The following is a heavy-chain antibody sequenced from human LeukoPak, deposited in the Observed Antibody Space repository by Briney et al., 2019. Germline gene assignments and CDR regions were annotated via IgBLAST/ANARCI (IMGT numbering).Heavy chain of an antibody. D-gene: IGHD3-22*01. CDR3: ARASYYDSSGYYFDY. J-gene: IGHJ4*02. Sequence: NPSETLSLTCAVYGGSFSGYYWSWIRQPPGKGLEWIGEINHSGSTNYNPSLKSRVTISVDTSKNQFSLKLSSVTAADTAVYYCARASYYDSSGYYFDYWGQGTLVTVSS. CDR1: GGSFSGYY. V-gene: IGHV4-34*01. CDR2: INHSGST.